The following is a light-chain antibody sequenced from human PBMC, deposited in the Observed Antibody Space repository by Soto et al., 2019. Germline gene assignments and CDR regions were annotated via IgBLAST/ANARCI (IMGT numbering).Light chain of an antibody. CDR3: CSYAGSYTLYV. CDR2: DVT. V-gene: IGLV2-11*01. CDR1: SSDVGGYNF. J-gene: IGLJ1*01. Sequence: QSVLTQPRSVSGSPGQSVTISCTGTSSDVGGYNFVSWYQQHPGKVPKLMIYDVTKRPSGVPNRFSGSKSGNTASLTISALQAEDEADYYGCSYAGSYTLYVFGTGSKVTVL.